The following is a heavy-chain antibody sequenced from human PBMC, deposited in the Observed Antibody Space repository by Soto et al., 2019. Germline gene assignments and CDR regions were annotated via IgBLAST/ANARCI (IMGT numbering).Heavy chain of an antibody. CDR1: GFTFRTYW. V-gene: IGHV3-74*01. CDR3: AKDLGPPRGSYPDS. CDR2: INTDGRST. J-gene: IGHJ4*02. D-gene: IGHD1-26*01. Sequence: GSLRLSCAASGFTFRTYWMHWVRQIPGKGLVWVSRINTDGRSTTYADSVKGRFTISRDNAKNTLYLQMNSLRAEDTAVYYCAKDLGPPRGSYPDSWGPGTLVTVSS.